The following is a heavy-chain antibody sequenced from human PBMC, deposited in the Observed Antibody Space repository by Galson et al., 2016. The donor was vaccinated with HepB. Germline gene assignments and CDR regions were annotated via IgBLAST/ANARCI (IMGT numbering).Heavy chain of an antibody. D-gene: IGHD3-10*01. J-gene: IGHJ3*02. CDR3: SRWDLVHAFDI. Sequence: SVKVSCKASGFTLTSYAIQWVRQAPGQRLEWMGWINAGNGNTKYSQKFQGRVTFTRDTSAITAYMELSSLRSEDTALYYCSRWDLVHAFDIWGQGTMVTVSS. CDR2: INAGNGNT. V-gene: IGHV1-3*01. CDR1: GFTLTSYA.